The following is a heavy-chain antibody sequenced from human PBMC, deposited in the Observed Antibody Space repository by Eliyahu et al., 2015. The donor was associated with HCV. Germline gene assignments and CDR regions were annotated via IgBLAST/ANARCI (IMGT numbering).Heavy chain of an antibody. Sequence: KFQGRVTITADKSTSTAYMELSSLRSEDTAVYYCARVIAARPAYYYYGMDVWGQGTTVTVSS. J-gene: IGHJ6*02. V-gene: IGHV1-69*04. D-gene: IGHD6-6*01. CDR3: ARVIAARPAYYYYGMDV.